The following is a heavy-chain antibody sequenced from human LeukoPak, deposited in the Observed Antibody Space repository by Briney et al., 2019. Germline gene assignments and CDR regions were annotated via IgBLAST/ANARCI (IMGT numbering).Heavy chain of an antibody. D-gene: IGHD4-23*01. V-gene: IGHV1-2*02. CDR2: INPNSGGT. CDR1: GYTFTGYY. J-gene: IGHJ6*03. Sequence: ASVKVSCKASGYTFTGYYMHWVRQAPGQGLEWMGWINPNSGGTNYAQKFQGRVTMTRDTSISTAYMELSRLRSEDTAVYYCARGSAVTRNYYYYYMDVWGKGTTVTISS. CDR3: ARGSAVTRNYYYYYMDV.